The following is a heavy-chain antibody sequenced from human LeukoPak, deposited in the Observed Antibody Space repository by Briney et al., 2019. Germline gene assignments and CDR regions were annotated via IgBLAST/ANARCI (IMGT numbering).Heavy chain of an antibody. D-gene: IGHD3-9*01. CDR2: INHSGST. Sequence: SETLSLTCGVYGASFSAYSWSWIRQPPGKGLEWIGEINHSGSTDYNPSLKSRVTILRDTSNNQFSLKLTAVTAADTAVYYCASADYDIMTGFQKMLDYWGPGTLVIVSS. J-gene: IGHJ4*02. V-gene: IGHV4-34*01. CDR1: GASFSAYS. CDR3: ASADYDIMTGFQKMLDY.